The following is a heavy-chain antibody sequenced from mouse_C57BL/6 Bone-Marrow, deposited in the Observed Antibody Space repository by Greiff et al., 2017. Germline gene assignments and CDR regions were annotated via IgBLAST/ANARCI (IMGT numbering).Heavy chain of an antibody. CDR1: GYAFSSYW. CDR3: ARRGLRQNYFDY. D-gene: IGHD2-4*01. Sequence: VQLQQSGAELVKPGASVKISCKASGYAFSSYWMNWVKQRPGKGLEWIGQIYPGDGDTNYNGKFKGKATLTADKSSSTAYMQLSSLTSEDSAVYFCARRGLRQNYFDYWGQGTTLTVSS. V-gene: IGHV1-80*01. J-gene: IGHJ2*01. CDR2: IYPGDGDT.